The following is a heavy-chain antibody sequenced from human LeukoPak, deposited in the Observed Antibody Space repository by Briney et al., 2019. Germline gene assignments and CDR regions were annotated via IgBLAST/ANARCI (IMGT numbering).Heavy chain of an antibody. CDR2: IVVGSGNT. D-gene: IGHD3-3*01. J-gene: IGHJ6*02. CDR1: GFTFTSSA. V-gene: IGHV1-58*02. Sequence: SVKVSCKASGFTFTSSAMQWVRQARGQRLEWIGWIVVGSGNTNYAQKFQERVTITRDMSTSTAYMELSSLRSEDTAVYYCAAELYYDFWSGYPNYGMDVWGQGTTVTVSS. CDR3: AAELYYDFWSGYPNYGMDV.